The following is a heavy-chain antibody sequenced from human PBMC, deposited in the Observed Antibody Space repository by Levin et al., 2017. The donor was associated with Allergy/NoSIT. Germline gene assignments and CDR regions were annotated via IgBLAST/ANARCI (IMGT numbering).Heavy chain of an antibody. CDR3: ARGQGWGGHQIGS. V-gene: IGHV4-59*01. CDR2: IYYSGST. CDR1: GASMSPYY. J-gene: IGHJ4*02. Sequence: RTSETLSLTCTVSGASMSPYYWSWIRQPPGKGLEWIGYIYYSGSTNYNPSLSGRITISIDASQHQCSLKLTSVTAADTAVYFCARGQGWGGHQIGSWGQGTLVTVSS. D-gene: IGHD2-21*01.